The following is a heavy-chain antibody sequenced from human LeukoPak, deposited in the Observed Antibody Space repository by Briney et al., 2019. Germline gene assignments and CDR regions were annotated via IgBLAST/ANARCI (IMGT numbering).Heavy chain of an antibody. CDR2: IYHSGST. D-gene: IGHD3-10*01. CDR1: GGSISSGGYS. CDR3: ARAKYYYGSGSPHFDY. V-gene: IGHV4-30-2*01. Sequence: SQTLSLTCAVSGGSISSGGYSWSWIRQPPGKGLESIGYIYHSGSTYYNPSLKSRVTISVDRSKNQFSLKLSSVTAADTAVYYCARAKYYYGSGSPHFDYWGQGTLVTVSS. J-gene: IGHJ4*02.